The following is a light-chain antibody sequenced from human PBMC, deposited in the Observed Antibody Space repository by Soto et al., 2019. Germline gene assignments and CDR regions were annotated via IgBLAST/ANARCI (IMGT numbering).Light chain of an antibody. V-gene: IGLV2-23*02. CDR2: EVN. Sequence: QSALAQPASVSASPGRSITISCTGASSDVGTYNRVSWIQHHPGKAPKLMIYEVNNRPSGVSDRFSGSKSGNTASLTISGLQAEDEANYYCCSFATGDTWVFGGGTKVTVL. CDR3: CSFATGDTWV. CDR1: SSDVGTYNR. J-gene: IGLJ3*02.